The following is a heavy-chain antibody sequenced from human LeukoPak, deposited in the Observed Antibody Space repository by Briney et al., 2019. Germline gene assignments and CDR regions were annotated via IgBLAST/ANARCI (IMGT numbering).Heavy chain of an antibody. CDR2: ISYSSETI. CDR1: GFPFDEHA. CDR3: ARANYYYYMDV. Sequence: GGSLRLSCAASGFPFDEHAMHWVRQGPGKGLEWVSGISYSSETIGYVDSVKGRFTISRDNVRKSLYLQMNSLRAEDTAVYYCARANYYYYMDVWGKGTTVTVSS. J-gene: IGHJ6*03. V-gene: IGHV3-9*01.